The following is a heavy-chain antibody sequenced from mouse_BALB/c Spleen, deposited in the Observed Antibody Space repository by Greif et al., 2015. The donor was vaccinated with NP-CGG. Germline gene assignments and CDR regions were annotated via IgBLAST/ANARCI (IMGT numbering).Heavy chain of an antibody. CDR2: ISSGSSTI. V-gene: IGHV5-17*02. CDR1: GSTFSSFG. J-gene: IGHJ4*01. Sequence: VQLKDSGGGLVQPGGSRKLSCAASGSTFSSFGMHWVRQAPEKGLEWVAYISSGSSTIYYADTVKGRFTISRDNPKNTRFMQMSKLRSEDTAMYYCARTSVVAYYAMDYWGQGTSVTVSS. CDR3: ARTSVVAYYAMDY. D-gene: IGHD1-1*01.